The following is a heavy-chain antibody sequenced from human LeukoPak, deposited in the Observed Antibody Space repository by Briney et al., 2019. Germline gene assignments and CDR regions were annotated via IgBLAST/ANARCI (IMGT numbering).Heavy chain of an antibody. V-gene: IGHV4-39*01. CDR1: GGSISSSGYY. J-gene: IGHJ5*02. Sequence: SETLSLTCTVSGGSISSSGYYWGWIRQPPGKGLEWIASIYYSGSTYYNPSLKSRVTISVDTSKTQLSLKLSSLTAADTAVYYCARHEYSGSYYGLSWFDPWGQGTLVTVSS. CDR2: IYYSGST. CDR3: ARHEYSGSYYGLSWFDP. D-gene: IGHD1-26*01.